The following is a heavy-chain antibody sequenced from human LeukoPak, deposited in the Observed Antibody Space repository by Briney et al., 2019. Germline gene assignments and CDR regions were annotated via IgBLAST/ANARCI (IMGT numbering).Heavy chain of an antibody. V-gene: IGHV3-23*01. J-gene: IGHJ4*02. D-gene: IGHD3-22*01. Sequence: GGSLRLSCAASGFTFDIYAMHWVRQAPGKGLEWVSTLSGGGGGTYYADSVKGRFTISRDNSKSTLYLQMKSLRAEDTAVYFCAKSDAYDTTYYIDFCGQGTLVTVSS. CDR3: AKSDAYDTTYYIDF. CDR1: GFTFDIYA. CDR2: LSGGGGGT.